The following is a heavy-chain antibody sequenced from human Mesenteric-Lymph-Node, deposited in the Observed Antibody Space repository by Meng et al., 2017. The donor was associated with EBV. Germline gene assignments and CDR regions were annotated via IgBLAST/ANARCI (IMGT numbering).Heavy chain of an antibody. J-gene: IGHJ4*02. V-gene: IGHV3-53*01. CDR2: IYTGDTA. CDR3: ARDPTYGSGTHFDY. D-gene: IGHD3-10*01. CDR1: GITVSSNF. Sequence: VQLVEAGGGLIQPGGSLGLSCAASGITVSSNFMSWVRQAPGKGLEWVSIIYTGDTAYYADSVKGRFTISRDNSKNTLYLQMNSLGAEDTAVYYCARDPTYGSGTHFDYWGQGTLVTVSS.